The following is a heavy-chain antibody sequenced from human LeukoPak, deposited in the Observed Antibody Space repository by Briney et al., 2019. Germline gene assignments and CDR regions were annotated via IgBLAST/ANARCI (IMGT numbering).Heavy chain of an antibody. V-gene: IGHV3-48*03. CDR1: GFTFSSYE. CDR3: ARGLRSGWSWGYFDY. J-gene: IGHJ4*02. D-gene: IGHD6-19*01. Sequence: PGGSLRLSCAASGFTFSSYEMNWVRQAPGKGLEWVSYISSSGSTIYYADSVKGRFTISRDNAKNSLYLQMNSLRAEDTAVYYCARGLRSGWSWGYFDYWGQGTLVTVSS. CDR2: ISSSGSTI.